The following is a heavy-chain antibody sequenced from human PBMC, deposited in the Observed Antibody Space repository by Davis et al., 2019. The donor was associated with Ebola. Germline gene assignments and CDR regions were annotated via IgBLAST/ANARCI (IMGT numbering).Heavy chain of an antibody. D-gene: IGHD2-21*02. V-gene: IGHV4-61*01. J-gene: IGHJ4*02. CDR1: GGSVSSGSYY. CDR2: IYYSGST. Sequence: SETLSLTCTVSGGSVSSGSYYWSWIRQPPGKGLEWIGYIYYSGSTNYNPSLKSRVTISVDTSKNQFSLKLSSVTAADTAVYYCARATARPLDFDYWGQGTLVTVSS. CDR3: ARATARPLDFDY.